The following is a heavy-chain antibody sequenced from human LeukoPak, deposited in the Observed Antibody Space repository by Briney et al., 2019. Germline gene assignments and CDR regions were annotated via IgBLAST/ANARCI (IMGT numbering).Heavy chain of an antibody. D-gene: IGHD2-2*02. CDR3: ARGYYGGYCSSTSCHNDDAFDI. V-gene: IGHV3-13*01. J-gene: IGHJ3*02. CDR1: GFTFSSYD. CDR2: SAAAGEI. Sequence: QPGGSLSRSCAASGFTFSSYDIHWVRQATGKGLEWVSSSAAAGEIWYAGSVKGRFTIFRENAKNSLYLQMNSLSAGDTAVYYCARGYYGGYCSSTSCHNDDAFDIWGQGTMVTVSS.